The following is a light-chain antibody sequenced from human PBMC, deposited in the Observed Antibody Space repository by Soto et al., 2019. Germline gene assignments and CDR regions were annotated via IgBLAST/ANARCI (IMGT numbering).Light chain of an antibody. Sequence: QSVLTQPASVSGSPGQSITISCTGTSSDVGGYNSVSWYRQDPGKAPKLMIYDVTNRPSGLSNRFSGSKSGNTASLNISGLQAEDEADYYCSSFTSSITYVFGTGTKVTVL. CDR2: DVT. CDR3: SSFTSSITYV. CDR1: SSDVGGYNS. J-gene: IGLJ1*01. V-gene: IGLV2-14*01.